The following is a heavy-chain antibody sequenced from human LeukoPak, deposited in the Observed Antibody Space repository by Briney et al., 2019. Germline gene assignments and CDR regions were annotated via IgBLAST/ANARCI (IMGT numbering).Heavy chain of an antibody. D-gene: IGHD5-12*01. Sequence: GASVKVSCKASGYTFTSYAMHWVRQAPGQGLEWMGWINPNSGGTNYAQKFQGWVTMTRDTSISTAYMELSRLRSDDTAVYYCARDGRLRGYSGYDPAPFDYWGQGTLVTVSS. J-gene: IGHJ4*02. CDR1: GYTFTSYA. CDR3: ARDGRLRGYSGYDPAPFDY. CDR2: INPNSGGT. V-gene: IGHV1-2*04.